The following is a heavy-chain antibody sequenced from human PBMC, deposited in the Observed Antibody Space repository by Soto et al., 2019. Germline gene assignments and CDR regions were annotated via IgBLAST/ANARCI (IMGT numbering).Heavy chain of an antibody. CDR1: GGTFSSYT. V-gene: IGHV1-69*02. CDR3: ARYAIYYYGSGSYFDY. D-gene: IGHD3-10*01. Sequence: SVKVSCKASGGTFSSYTISWVRQAPGQGLEWMGRIIPILGIANYAQKFQGRVTITADKSTSTAYMELSSLRSEDTAVYYCARYAIYYYGSGSYFDYWGQGTLVTVS. CDR2: IIPILGIA. J-gene: IGHJ4*02.